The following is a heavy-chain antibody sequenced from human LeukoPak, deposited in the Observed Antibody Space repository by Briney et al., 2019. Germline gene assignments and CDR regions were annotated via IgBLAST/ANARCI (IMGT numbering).Heavy chain of an antibody. D-gene: IGHD4-17*01. CDR1: GGSNSSYY. Sequence: SETLSLTCTVSGGSNSSYYWSWIQQPPGKELEWIGYIYYSGSTNYNPSLKSRVTISVDTSKNQFSLKLSSVTAADTAVYYCARTRLLEAYYYYGMDVWGQGTTVTVSS. CDR3: ARTRLLEAYYYYGMDV. V-gene: IGHV4-59*01. J-gene: IGHJ6*02. CDR2: IYYSGST.